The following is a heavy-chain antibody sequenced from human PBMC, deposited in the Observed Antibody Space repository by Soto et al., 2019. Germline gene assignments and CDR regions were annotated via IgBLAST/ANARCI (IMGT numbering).Heavy chain of an antibody. D-gene: IGHD2-15*01. Sequence: GGSLRLSCAASGFTVSSNYMSWVRQAPGKGLEWVSVIYSGGSTYYADSVKGRFTISRDNSKNTLYLQMNSLRAEDTAVYYCARDMGGSCYSIFCGMDVWGQGTTVTVSS. CDR3: ARDMGGSCYSIFCGMDV. V-gene: IGHV3-53*01. J-gene: IGHJ6*02. CDR1: GFTVSSNY. CDR2: IYSGGST.